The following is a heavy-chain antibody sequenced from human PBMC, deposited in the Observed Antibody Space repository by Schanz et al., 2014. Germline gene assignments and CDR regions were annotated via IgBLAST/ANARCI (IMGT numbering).Heavy chain of an antibody. J-gene: IGHJ4*02. Sequence: QVRLVESGGGVVQPGRSLRLSCAASGFTFSSYALHWVRQAPGKGLEWVGVISYDGSKKSYADSVKGRFTISRDNSKNTLYLQMNSLRAEDTAVYHCVSSGSYSSYAFWGQGTLVTVSS. CDR2: ISYDGSKK. V-gene: IGHV3-33*08. D-gene: IGHD3-10*01. CDR1: GFTFSSYA. CDR3: VSSGSYSSYAF.